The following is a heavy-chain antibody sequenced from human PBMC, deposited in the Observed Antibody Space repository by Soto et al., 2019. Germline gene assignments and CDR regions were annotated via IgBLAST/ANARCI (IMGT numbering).Heavy chain of an antibody. CDR3: ARGVGLAKSAHYYYYYMDG. CDR2: INHSGST. Sequence: SETLSLTCAVYGGSFSGYYWSWIRQPPGKGLEWIGEINHSGSTNYNPSLKSRVTISVDTSKNQFSLKLSSVTAADTAVYYCARGVGLAKSAHYYYYYMDGWGKGTTVTVSS. V-gene: IGHV4-34*01. CDR1: GGSFSGYY. J-gene: IGHJ6*03. D-gene: IGHD6-19*01.